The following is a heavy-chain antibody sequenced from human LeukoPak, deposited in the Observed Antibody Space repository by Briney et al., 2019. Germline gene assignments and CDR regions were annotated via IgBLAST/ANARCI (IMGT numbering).Heavy chain of an antibody. CDR3: AREVGLDDFWSGYFDY. Sequence: ASVKVSCKASGYTFTGYYMHWARQAPGQGLEWMGWINPNSGGTNYAQKFQGRVTMTRDTSISTAYMELSRLRSDDTAVYYCAREVGLDDFWSGYFDYWGQGTLVTVSS. CDR1: GYTFTGYY. D-gene: IGHD3-3*01. CDR2: INPNSGGT. J-gene: IGHJ4*02. V-gene: IGHV1-2*02.